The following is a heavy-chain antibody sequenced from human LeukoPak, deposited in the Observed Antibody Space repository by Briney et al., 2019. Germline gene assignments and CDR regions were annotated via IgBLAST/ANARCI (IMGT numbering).Heavy chain of an antibody. CDR2: INTHKGHT. CDR1: DYTLTNYN. Sequence: ASVKVSCKAPDYTLTNYNISWVRQAPGQGLEWMGWINTHKGHTNFLQKFQGRVTVTTDISTNTAYMELRRLRSDDTAVYYCARGVGHCAGDNCFYFFDSWGQGSLVIVSS. D-gene: IGHD2-21*01. CDR3: ARGVGHCAGDNCFYFFDS. J-gene: IGHJ4*02. V-gene: IGHV1-18*01.